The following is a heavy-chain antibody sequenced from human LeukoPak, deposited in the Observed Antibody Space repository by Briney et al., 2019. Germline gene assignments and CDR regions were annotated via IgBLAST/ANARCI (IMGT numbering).Heavy chain of an antibody. V-gene: IGHV3-7*01. CDR2: IKQDGSEK. D-gene: IGHD3-3*01. Sequence: GGSLRLSCAASGFTFSSYWMSWVRQAPGKGLECVANIKQDGSEKYYVDSVKGRFTISRDNAKNSLYLQMNSLRAEDTAVYYCARVTYYDFWSGYYKCFDYWGQGTLVTVSS. J-gene: IGHJ4*02. CDR3: ARVTYYDFWSGYYKCFDY. CDR1: GFTFSSYW.